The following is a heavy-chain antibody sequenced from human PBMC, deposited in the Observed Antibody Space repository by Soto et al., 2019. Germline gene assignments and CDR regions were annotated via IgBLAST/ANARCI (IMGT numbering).Heavy chain of an antibody. D-gene: IGHD5-18*01. CDR1: GFTFSSYS. V-gene: IGHV3-21*01. CDR2: IRSSSSYI. CDR3: ARDQPGYSYGYGLGY. Sequence: EVQLVESGGGLVKPGGSLRLSCAASGFTFSSYSMNWVRQAPGKGLEWVSSIRSSSSYIYYADSVKGRFTISRDNAKNSLYLQMNSLRAEDTAVYYCARDQPGYSYGYGLGYWGHVTLVTVSS. J-gene: IGHJ4*01.